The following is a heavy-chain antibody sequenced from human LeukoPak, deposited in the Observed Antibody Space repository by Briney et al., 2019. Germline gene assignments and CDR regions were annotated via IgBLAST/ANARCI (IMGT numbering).Heavy chain of an antibody. CDR3: ARQYYYYYMDV. V-gene: IGHV4-39*07. CDR2: FYKDGST. CDR1: GGSIRDTSFY. J-gene: IGHJ6*03. Sequence: SETLSLTCTVSGGSIRDTSFYWGLIREPPGKGLEWIGTFYKDGSTFYNPSLKTRVLISADTSKNQFSLKLTSVTAADRAVYYCARQYYYYYMDVWGKGTTVTVSS.